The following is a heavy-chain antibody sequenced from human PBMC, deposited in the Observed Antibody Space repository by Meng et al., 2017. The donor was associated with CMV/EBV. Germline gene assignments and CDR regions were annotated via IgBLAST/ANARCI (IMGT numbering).Heavy chain of an antibody. J-gene: IGHJ5*02. CDR3: ARSIAARPYRYNWFDP. CDR2: IYYSGST. D-gene: IGHD6-6*01. V-gene: IGHV4-39*07. CDR1: GGSIRSSSYY. Sequence: QPPLQESGPGLGEPSETPCLPCTVSGGSIRSSSYYWGWIRQPPGKGPGWIGSIYYSGSTYYNPSLKSRVTISVDTSKTQFSLKLSSVTAADTAVYYCARSIAARPYRYNWFDPWGQGTLVTVSS.